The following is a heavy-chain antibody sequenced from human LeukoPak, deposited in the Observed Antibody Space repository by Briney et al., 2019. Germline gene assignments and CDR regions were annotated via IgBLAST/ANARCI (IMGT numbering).Heavy chain of an antibody. CDR2: INPQSGGT. D-gene: IGHD3-3*01. J-gene: IGHJ4*02. Sequence: GASVKVSCKASGYTFTVDYMHFVRQAPGQGLEWMGWINPQSGGTNYAQKFQGTVTMTRETSISTAYMELSRLRSDDTAVYYCERAGDIMICGVVITGRNDYWGQGALVTVSS. V-gene: IGHV1-2*02. CDR1: GYTFTVDY. CDR3: ERAGDIMICGVVITGRNDY.